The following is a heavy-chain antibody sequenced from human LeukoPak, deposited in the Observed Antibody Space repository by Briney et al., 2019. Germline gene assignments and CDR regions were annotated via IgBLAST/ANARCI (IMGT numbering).Heavy chain of an antibody. V-gene: IGHV3-30*02. D-gene: IGHD4-23*01. J-gene: IGHJ4*02. CDR1: GFTFSSYG. CDR3: AKPLSSYGGSDY. Sequence: PGGSLRLSCAASGFTFSSYGMHWVRQAPGKGLEWVAFIRYDGSNKYYADSVKGRFTISSDNSKNTLYLQMNSLRAEDTAVYYCAKPLSSYGGSDYWGQGTLVTVSS. CDR2: IRYDGSNK.